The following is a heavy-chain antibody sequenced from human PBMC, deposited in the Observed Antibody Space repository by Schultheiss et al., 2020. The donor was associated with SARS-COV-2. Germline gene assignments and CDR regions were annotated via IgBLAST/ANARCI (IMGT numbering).Heavy chain of an antibody. CDR2: ISSNGLYT. J-gene: IGHJ4*02. V-gene: IGHV3-11*05. Sequence: GGSLRLSCAASGFTFSDYYMSWIRLAPGKGLEWVSYISSNGLYTEYASSVKGRFTISRDNAKKSVFLQVDSLRPEDTAVYYCAKAPYQLLYNDYWGQGTLVTVSS. CDR1: GFTFSDYY. CDR3: AKAPYQLLYNDY. D-gene: IGHD2-2*02.